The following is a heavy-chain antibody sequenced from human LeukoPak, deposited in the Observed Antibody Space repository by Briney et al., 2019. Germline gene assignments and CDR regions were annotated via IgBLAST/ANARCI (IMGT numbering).Heavy chain of an antibody. CDR1: XXXXTXXS. J-gene: IGHJ6*02. D-gene: IGHD6-13*01. V-gene: IGHV1-24*01. Sequence: VSXXXSXXXXTXXSXXWVRQAPGXGLEWMGGFDPEDGETIYAQKFQGRVTMTEDTSTDTAYMELSSLRSEDTAVYYCATIGDIAAAGYNYYYYGMDVWGQGTTVTVSS. CDR3: ATIGDIAAAGYNYYYYGMDV. CDR2: FDPEDGET.